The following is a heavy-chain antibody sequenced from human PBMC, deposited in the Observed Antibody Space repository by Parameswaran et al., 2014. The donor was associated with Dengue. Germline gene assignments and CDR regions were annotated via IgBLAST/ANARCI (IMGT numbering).Heavy chain of an antibody. D-gene: IGHD3-22*01. CDR1: GFSLSTSGMC. J-gene: IGHJ6*02. Sequence: KSGPTLVKPTQTLTLTCTFSGFSLSTSGMCVSWIRQPPGKALEWLALIDWDDDKYYSTSLKTRLTISKDTSKNQVVLTMTNMDPVDTATYYCARIRSLDYYDSSGYYLGYYYYGMDVWGQGTTVTVSS. CDR3: ARIRSLDYYDSSGYYLGYYYYGMDV. CDR2: IDWDDDK. V-gene: IGHV2-70*01.